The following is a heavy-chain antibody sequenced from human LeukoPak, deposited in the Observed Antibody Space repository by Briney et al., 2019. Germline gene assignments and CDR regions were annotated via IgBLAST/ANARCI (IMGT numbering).Heavy chain of an antibody. D-gene: IGHD3-9*01. CDR1: GYSFTSYW. CDR3: ARSNVLRYFDWSRGFDP. J-gene: IGHJ5*02. CDR2: IYPGDSDT. Sequence: GESLKISCKGSGYSFTSYWIGWVRQMPGKGLECMGIIYPGDSDTRYSPSFQGQVTISADKSISTAYLQWSSLKASDTAMYYCARSNVLRYFDWSRGFDPWGQGTLVTVSS. V-gene: IGHV5-51*01.